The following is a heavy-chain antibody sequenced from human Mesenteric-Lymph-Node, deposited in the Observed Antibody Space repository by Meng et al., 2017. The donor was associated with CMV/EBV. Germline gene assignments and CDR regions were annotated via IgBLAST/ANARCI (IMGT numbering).Heavy chain of an antibody. J-gene: IGHJ4*02. CDR2: ISGSGRTT. D-gene: IGHD5-18*01. Sequence: GESLKISCVGSGFTFSSYSMSWVRWAPGKGLEWVSFISGSGRTTEYADSVKGRFTISRDDSKNTLYLQMTSLRADDTALYYCTRPPLGIQIWLFLEFWGQGTQVTVSS. CDR3: TRPPLGIQIWLFLEF. CDR1: GFTFSSYS. V-gene: IGHV3-23*01.